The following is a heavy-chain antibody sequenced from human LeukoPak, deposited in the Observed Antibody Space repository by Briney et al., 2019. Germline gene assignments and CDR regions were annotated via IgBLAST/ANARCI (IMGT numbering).Heavy chain of an antibody. CDR3: ATTVLTNYYYYGMDV. CDR2: ISAYNGNT. D-gene: IGHD2-2*01. CDR1: GYTFTSYG. Sequence: ASVKVSCKASGYTFTSYGISWVRQAPGQGLERMGWISAYNGNTNYAQKLQGRVTMTTDTSTSTAYMELRSLRSDDTAVYYCATTVLTNYYYYGMDVWGQGTTVTVSS. V-gene: IGHV1-18*01. J-gene: IGHJ6*02.